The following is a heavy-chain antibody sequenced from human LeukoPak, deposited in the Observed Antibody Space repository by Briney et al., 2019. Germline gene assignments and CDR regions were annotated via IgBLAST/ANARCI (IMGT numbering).Heavy chain of an antibody. J-gene: IGHJ4*02. Sequence: GGSLRLSCAASGFTFSSYAMHWVRQAPGKGLEWVAVISYDGSNKYYADSVEGRFTISRDNSKNTLYLQMNSLRAEDTAVYYCARDLGRVYSYYFDYWGQGTLVTVSS. D-gene: IGHD6-13*01. CDR1: GFTFSSYA. CDR3: ARDLGRVYSYYFDY. V-gene: IGHV3-30-3*01. CDR2: ISYDGSNK.